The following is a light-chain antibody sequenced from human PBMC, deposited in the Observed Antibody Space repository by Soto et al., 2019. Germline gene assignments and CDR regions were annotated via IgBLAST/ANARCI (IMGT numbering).Light chain of an antibody. V-gene: IGKV1-33*01. CDR3: QQYDNLPLT. Sequence: DIQMTHSQPPLFPPLGDKLTTPCRGIKDITNYLNWYKQKPGKAPKLLIYDASNLETGVPSRFSGSGSGTDFTFTISSLQPEDIATYYCQQYDNLPLTFGGGTKVEIK. J-gene: IGKJ4*01. CDR1: KDITNY. CDR2: DAS.